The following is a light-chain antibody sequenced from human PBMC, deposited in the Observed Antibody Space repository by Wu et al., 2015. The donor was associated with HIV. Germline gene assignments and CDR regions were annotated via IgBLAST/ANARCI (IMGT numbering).Light chain of an antibody. CDR3: QQRYTGRS. Sequence: EIVLTQSPATLSLSPGETATLSCRASQNIETYLAWYQQRPAQAPRLLIYDASNRATGVPDRFTGSGSGTDFTLSISSLKPEDFAVYYCQQRYTGRSFGQGTKLDIK. CDR1: QNIETY. V-gene: IGKV3-11*01. J-gene: IGKJ2*03. CDR2: DAS.